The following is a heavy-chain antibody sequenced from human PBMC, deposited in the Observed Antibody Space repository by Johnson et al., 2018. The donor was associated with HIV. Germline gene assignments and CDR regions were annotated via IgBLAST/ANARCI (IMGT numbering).Heavy chain of an antibody. V-gene: IGHV3-66*01. CDR2: LFSGGSI. CDR1: GFTVSSYY. Sequence: VQLVESGGGLIQPGGSLRLSCAASGFTVSSYYMSWVRQAPGKGLEWVSVLFSGGSIYFADSVKGRFTISRDNSKNTLYLQINSLRAEDTAVYYCARACRDGYTCDAFDIWGQGTMVTVSS. D-gene: IGHD5-24*01. CDR3: ARACRDGYTCDAFDI. J-gene: IGHJ3*02.